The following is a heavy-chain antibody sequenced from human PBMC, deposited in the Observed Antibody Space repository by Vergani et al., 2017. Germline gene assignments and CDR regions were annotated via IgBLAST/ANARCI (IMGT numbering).Heavy chain of an antibody. J-gene: IGHJ4*02. CDR2: ISSDGGST. V-gene: IGHV3-23*01. D-gene: IGHD3-22*01. Sequence: EVQLLESGGGLVQPGGSLGLSCAASGFTFSTYAMTWVRQAPGKGLEWVSTISSDGGSTYYADSVKGRFTIYRDNSKNTLSLQMNSLTAEDTAIYYCAGXQGTSAYYYGGFDYWGQGILVTVSS. CDR3: AGXQGTSAYYYGGFDY. CDR1: GFTFSTYA.